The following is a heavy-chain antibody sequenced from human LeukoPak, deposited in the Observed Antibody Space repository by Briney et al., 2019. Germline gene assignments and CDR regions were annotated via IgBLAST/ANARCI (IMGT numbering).Heavy chain of an antibody. Sequence: GGSLRLSCAASGFTFSSYSMNWVRQAPGKGLEWVSSISSSSSYIYYADSVKGRFTISRDNAKNSLYLQMNSLRAEDTAVYYCARDHYDFWSGSGYYMDVWGKGTTVTVSS. CDR3: ARDHYDFWSGSGYYMDV. CDR2: ISSSSSYI. V-gene: IGHV3-21*01. J-gene: IGHJ6*03. D-gene: IGHD3-3*01. CDR1: GFTFSSYS.